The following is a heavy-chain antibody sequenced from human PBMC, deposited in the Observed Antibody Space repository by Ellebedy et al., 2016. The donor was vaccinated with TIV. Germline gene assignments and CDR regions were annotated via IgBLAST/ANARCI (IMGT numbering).Heavy chain of an antibody. J-gene: IGHJ4*02. V-gene: IGHV4-34*01. CDR1: GVSFSGSY. CDR3: ARGLGGGEYFDF. CDR2: INHSVGT. Sequence: MPSETLSLTCAVYGVSFSGSYWSWIRRPPGKGLEWIGEINHSVGTNSNPSLKSRVTISLDPSKNQFSLKLTSVSAADTADYFWARGLGGGEYFDFWGQGTPVTVSS. D-gene: IGHD2/OR15-2a*01.